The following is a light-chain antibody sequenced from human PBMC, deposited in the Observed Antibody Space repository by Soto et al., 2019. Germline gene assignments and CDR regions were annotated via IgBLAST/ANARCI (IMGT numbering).Light chain of an antibody. V-gene: IGLV2-14*01. CDR3: FLFTTTSTHA. Sequence: QSALTPPASLSGSPGKSITIYCTGTSSDIGAYDYVSWFQQHPAKTPKLMISEVNNRPSRVSNSFSGSQSGNTAYLTISGLHVEDEAEYFGFLFTTTSTHAVGTWTKVDV. J-gene: IGLJ1*01. CDR2: EVN. CDR1: SSDIGAYDY.